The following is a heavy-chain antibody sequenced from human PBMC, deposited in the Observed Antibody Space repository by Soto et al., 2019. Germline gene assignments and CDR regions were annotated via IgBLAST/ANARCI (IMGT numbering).Heavy chain of an antibody. J-gene: IGHJ4*02. V-gene: IGHV1-3*01. CDR2: INAGNGNT. CDR3: AGGASPLIDY. D-gene: IGHD1-26*01. CDR1: GYTFTSYA. Sequence: QVQLVQSGAEVKKPGASVKVSCKASGYTFTSYAMHWVRQAPGQRLEWMGWINAGNGNTKYSQKFQGRVAIIRDTTASTAYIELSRLRSEATAVYYCAGGASPLIDYWGQGTLVTVSS.